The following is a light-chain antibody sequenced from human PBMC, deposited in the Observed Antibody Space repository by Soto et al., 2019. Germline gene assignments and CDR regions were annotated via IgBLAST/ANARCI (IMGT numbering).Light chain of an antibody. CDR3: QQYGSSL. J-gene: IGKJ2*01. CDR1: QSVSSSY. CDR2: GAS. V-gene: IGKV3-20*01. Sequence: EIVLTQSPGTLSLSPGERATLSCRASQSVSSSYLAWYQQKPGQAPRLLIYGASSRATGIPDRFSGSGSGTDFNLTISRLEPEDFKVYYCQQYGSSLFGQGTKLEIK.